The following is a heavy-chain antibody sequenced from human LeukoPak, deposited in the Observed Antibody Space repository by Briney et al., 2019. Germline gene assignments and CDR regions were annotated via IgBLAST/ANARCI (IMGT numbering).Heavy chain of an antibody. J-gene: IGHJ5*02. Sequence: SETLSLTCTVSGGSISSSGSYWGWIRQPPGKGLEWIGSIYYSGNTYNPSLKSRVTISVDTSRNQFSLNLTSVNAADTAIYYCARVMAARREDLNWFDPWGQGTLVTVSS. CDR1: GGSISSSGSY. D-gene: IGHD6-6*01. CDR2: IYYSGNT. CDR3: ARVMAARREDLNWFDP. V-gene: IGHV4-39*07.